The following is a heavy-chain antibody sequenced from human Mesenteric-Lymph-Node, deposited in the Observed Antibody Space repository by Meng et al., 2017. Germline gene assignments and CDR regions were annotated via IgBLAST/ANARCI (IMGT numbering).Heavy chain of an antibody. D-gene: IGHD3-22*01. J-gene: IGHJ2*01. Sequence: QVRLQESAPGLVKPSQILALPCTVSGGSISRGYYYWSWIRQPPGKGLEWIGYIYYSGSTYYNPSLKSRVTISVDTSKNQFSLKLSSVTAADTAVYYCARGYYDSSGYGYWYFDLWGRGTLVTVSS. CDR3: ARGYYDSSGYGYWYFDL. V-gene: IGHV4-30-4*01. CDR2: IYYSGST. CDR1: GGSISRGYYY.